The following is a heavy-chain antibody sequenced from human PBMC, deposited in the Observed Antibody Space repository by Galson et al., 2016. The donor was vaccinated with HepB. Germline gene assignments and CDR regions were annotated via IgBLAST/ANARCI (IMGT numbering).Heavy chain of an antibody. D-gene: IGHD3-3*01. CDR3: AKDRRSGRTDYYYYTYYYYYGMDV. Sequence: SLRLSCAASGFTLDDYTMHWVRQAPGKGLEWVSLISWDGGSTYYADSVKGRFTISRDNSKNSLYLKMNSLRTEDTALYYCAKDRRSGRTDYYYYTYYYYYGMDVWGQGTTVTVSS. J-gene: IGHJ6*02. CDR2: ISWDGGST. V-gene: IGHV3-43*01. CDR1: GFTLDDYT.